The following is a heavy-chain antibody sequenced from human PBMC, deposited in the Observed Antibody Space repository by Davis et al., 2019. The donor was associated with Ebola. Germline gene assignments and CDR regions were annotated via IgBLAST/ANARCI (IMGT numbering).Heavy chain of an antibody. V-gene: IGHV1-18*01. J-gene: IGHJ5*02. CDR1: GYTFTSYA. D-gene: IGHD4-23*01. Sequence: AASVKVSCKASGYTFTSYAMHWVRQAPGQRLEWMGWISAYNGNTNYAQKLQGRVTMTTDTSTSTAYMELRSLRSDDTAVYYCARASTVVRENWFDPWGQGTLVTVSS. CDR3: ARASTVVRENWFDP. CDR2: ISAYNGNT.